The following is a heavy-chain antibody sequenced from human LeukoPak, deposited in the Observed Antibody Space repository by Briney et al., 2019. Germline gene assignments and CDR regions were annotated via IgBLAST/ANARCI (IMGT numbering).Heavy chain of an antibody. CDR3: ARYYCSGTCYHFDY. V-gene: IGHV4-59*08. CDR1: GGSISGYY. J-gene: IGHJ4*02. D-gene: IGHD2-2*01. Sequence: SETLSLTCTVSGGSISGYYWSRIRQPPGKGLEWIGYIYSSGSTKYSPSLKSRVTMSVDTSKNQFSLKLTSVTAADTAVYYCARYYCSGTCYHFDYWGQGTLVTVSS. CDR2: IYSSGST.